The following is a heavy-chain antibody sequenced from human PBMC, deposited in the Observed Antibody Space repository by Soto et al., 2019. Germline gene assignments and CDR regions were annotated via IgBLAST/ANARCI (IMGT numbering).Heavy chain of an antibody. CDR3: AKALPFYYDSSGYGAFDI. J-gene: IGHJ3*02. CDR2: ISGSGGST. D-gene: IGHD3-22*01. V-gene: IGHV3-23*01. Sequence: GWSLRLSCAASGFTFSSYAMSWVRQAPGKGLEWVSAISGSGGSTYYADSVKGRFTISRDNSKNTLYLQMNSLRAEDTAVYYCAKALPFYYDSSGYGAFDIWGQGTMVTVSS. CDR1: GFTFSSYA.